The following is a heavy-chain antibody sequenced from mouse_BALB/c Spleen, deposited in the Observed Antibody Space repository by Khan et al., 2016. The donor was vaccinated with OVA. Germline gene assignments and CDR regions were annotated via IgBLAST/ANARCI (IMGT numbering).Heavy chain of an antibody. V-gene: IGHV9-3-1*01. CDR1: GYTFTNYG. Sequence: QIQLVQSGPELKKPGETVKISCKASGYTFTNYGMNWVKQAPGKGLKWMGWINTYTGEPTYADDFKGRFAFSLETSASTAYLQINNLKNEDTATYFCAREVGYIYAMDYWGEETSVTVSS. CDR2: INTYTGEP. CDR3: AREVGYIYAMDY. J-gene: IGHJ4*01. D-gene: IGHD1-2*01.